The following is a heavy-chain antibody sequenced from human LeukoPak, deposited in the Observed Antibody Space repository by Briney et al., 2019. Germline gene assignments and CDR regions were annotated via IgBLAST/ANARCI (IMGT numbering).Heavy chain of an antibody. V-gene: IGHV3-53*01. CDR3: AKTGRGGMSRPFDT. D-gene: IGHD3-10*01. J-gene: IGHJ3*02. CDR1: GLTVSSNY. CDR2: IYTGGST. Sequence: GGSLRLSCAASGLTVSSNYMSWVRQAPGKGLEWVSVIYTGGSTYYSDSVKGRFTISRDNSKNTLYLQMNSLRAEDTAVYYCAKTGRGGMSRPFDTWGQGTMVTVSS.